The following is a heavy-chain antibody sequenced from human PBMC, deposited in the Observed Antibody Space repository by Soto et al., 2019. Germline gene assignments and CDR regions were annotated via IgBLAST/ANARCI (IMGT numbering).Heavy chain of an antibody. D-gene: IGHD3-10*01. CDR2: ISGSRSSI. V-gene: IGHV3-48*01. CDR3: ARESSAYYGMDV. J-gene: IGHJ6*02. CDR1: GFTFSGYD. Sequence: EVQLVESGGGLVQPGGSLRLSCAASGFTFSGYDMNWVRQAPGKGLEWLSYISGSRSSIYYADSVKGRLTISRDNAKNSLYLQMNSLSVEDTAVYYCARESSAYYGMDVWGQGTTVTVSS.